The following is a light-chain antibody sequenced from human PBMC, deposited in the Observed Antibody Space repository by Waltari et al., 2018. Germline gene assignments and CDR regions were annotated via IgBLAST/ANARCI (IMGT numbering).Light chain of an antibody. J-gene: IGLJ3*02. CDR1: SSDVGDYNF. CDR3: SSYTSSSTWV. V-gene: IGLV2-14*01. Sequence: QSALTQPASVSGSPGQSITISCTGTSSDVGDYNFVSWYQQYPGKAPKLMIYDVSKRPSGFSNRFSGSKSGNTASLTISGLQAEDEADYYCSSYTSSSTWVFGGGTKLTVL. CDR2: DVS.